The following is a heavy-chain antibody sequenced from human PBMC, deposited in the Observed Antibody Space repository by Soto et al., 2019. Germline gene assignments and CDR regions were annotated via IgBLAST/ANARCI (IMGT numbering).Heavy chain of an antibody. J-gene: IGHJ6*02. D-gene: IGHD3-3*01. V-gene: IGHV1-8*01. CDR1: GYTFTSYD. CDR2: MNPNSGNT. CDR3: ARFPDFWSGYNYYYYGMDV. Sequence: ASVKVSCKASGYTFTSYDINWVRQATRQGLEWMGWMNPNSGNTGYAQKFQGRVTMTRNTSISTAYMELSSLRSEDTAVYYCARFPDFWSGYNYYYYGMDVWGQGTTVTVSS.